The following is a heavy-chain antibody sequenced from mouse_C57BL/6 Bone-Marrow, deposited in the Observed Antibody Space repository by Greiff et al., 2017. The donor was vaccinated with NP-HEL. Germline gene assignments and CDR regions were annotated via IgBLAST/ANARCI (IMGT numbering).Heavy chain of an antibody. CDR1: GYTFTSYW. CDR3: ARHYDYHFDY. D-gene: IGHD2-4*01. J-gene: IGHJ2*01. CDR2: IYPSDSET. Sequence: QVQLQQPGAELVRPGSSVKLSCKASGYTFTSYWMDWVKQRPGQGLEWIGNIYPSDSETHYNQKFKDKATLTVDKSSSTAYMQLSSLTSEDSAVYYCARHYDYHFDYWGQGTTLTVSS. V-gene: IGHV1-61*01.